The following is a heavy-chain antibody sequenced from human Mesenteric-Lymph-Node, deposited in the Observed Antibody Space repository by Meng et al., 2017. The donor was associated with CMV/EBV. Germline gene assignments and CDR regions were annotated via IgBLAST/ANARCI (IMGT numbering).Heavy chain of an antibody. V-gene: IGHV3-74*01. Sequence: GESLKISCAASGFTFSSYWMHWVRQAPGKGLVWVSRINGDGSSTTHADSVKGRFTVSRDNAKNTVYLQMSSLRGEDTAVYCCARGDHPYNDILTGYSPLDLWGQGTLVTVSS. CDR3: ARGDHPYNDILTGYSPLDL. D-gene: IGHD3-9*01. CDR1: GFTFSSYW. CDR2: INGDGSST. J-gene: IGHJ5*02.